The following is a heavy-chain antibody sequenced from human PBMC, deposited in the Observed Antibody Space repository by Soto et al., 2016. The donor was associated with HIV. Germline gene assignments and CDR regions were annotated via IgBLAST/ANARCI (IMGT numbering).Heavy chain of an antibody. J-gene: IGHJ4*02. V-gene: IGHV3-74*01. D-gene: IGHD3-16*01. Sequence: EVQLVESGGNLVQPGGSLRLSCAASGFSSSNYWMHWVRLAPGKGLVWVSRINEDGSTTNYADSVRGRFTISRDYAKNTLYLQMNILRVEDTAVYYCSRDTFGPDDYWGQGTLVTVSS. CDR3: SRDTFGPDDY. CDR1: GFSSSNYW. CDR2: INEDGSTT.